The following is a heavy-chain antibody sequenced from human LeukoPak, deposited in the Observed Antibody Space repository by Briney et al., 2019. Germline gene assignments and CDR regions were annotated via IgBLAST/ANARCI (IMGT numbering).Heavy chain of an antibody. CDR2: IYYSGST. Sequence: SETLSLTCTVSGGSISSSYYYWGWIRQPPGKGLEWIGSIYYSGSTYYNPSLKSRVTISVDTSKNQFSLKLRSVTAADTAVYYCARRFLEWLLDYWGQGTLVTVSS. CDR1: GGSISSSYYY. J-gene: IGHJ4*02. CDR3: ARRFLEWLLDY. V-gene: IGHV4-39*01. D-gene: IGHD3-3*01.